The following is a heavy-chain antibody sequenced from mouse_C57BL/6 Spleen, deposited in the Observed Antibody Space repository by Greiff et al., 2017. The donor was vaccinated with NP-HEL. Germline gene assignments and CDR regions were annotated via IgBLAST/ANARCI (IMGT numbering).Heavy chain of an antibody. CDR3: ARHEDYYGSSPGFAY. Sequence: DVKLVESGGGLVQPGGSLKLSCAASGFTFSDYGMAWVRQAPRKGPEWVAFISNLAYSIYYADTVTGRFTISRENAKNTLYLEMSSLRSEDTAMYYCARHEDYYGSSPGFAYWGQGTLVTVSA. CDR2: ISNLAYSI. J-gene: IGHJ3*01. V-gene: IGHV5-15*01. CDR1: GFTFSDYG. D-gene: IGHD1-1*01.